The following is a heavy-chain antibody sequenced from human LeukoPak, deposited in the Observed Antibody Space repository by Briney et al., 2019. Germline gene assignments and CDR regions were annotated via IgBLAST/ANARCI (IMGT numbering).Heavy chain of an antibody. Sequence: GGSLRLSCAASGYTLSTYSMNWVRQAPGKGLEWVSSISGRNSYMFYADSVRGRFTISRDNAKKSLYLQMSSLRPEDTVLYFCVKGDWYFESWGQGTLVTVSS. CDR2: ISGRNSYM. CDR3: VKGDWYFES. CDR1: GYTLSTYS. V-gene: IGHV3-21*01. D-gene: IGHD2-21*01. J-gene: IGHJ4*02.